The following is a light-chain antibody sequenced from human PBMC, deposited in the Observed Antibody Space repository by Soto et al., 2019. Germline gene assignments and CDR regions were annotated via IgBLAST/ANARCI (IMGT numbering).Light chain of an antibody. CDR2: KAS. V-gene: IGKV1-5*03. CDR3: HQYYSFPRT. J-gene: IGKJ1*01. Sequence: DIQMTQSPSTLSASVGGRVAIAGRASQSISSLLAWYQHKPGKAPKFLIYKASSLQSGVPSRFSGSGSGTEFTLTITSLQPDDFATYYCHQYYSFPRTFGQGTKVDIK. CDR1: QSISSL.